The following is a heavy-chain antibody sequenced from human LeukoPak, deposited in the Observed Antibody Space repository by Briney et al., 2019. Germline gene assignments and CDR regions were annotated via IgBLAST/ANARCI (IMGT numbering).Heavy chain of an antibody. CDR3: ATEAPGSYRFDN. V-gene: IGHV1-46*01. D-gene: IGHD3-10*01. J-gene: IGHJ4*02. CDR1: GNIFTNYH. CDR2: VYTDGGTI. Sequence: GASVKVSCKASGNIFTNYHLHWVRLAPGRGLEWMGAVYTDGGTINHTRSFQDRATMTRAVSTRTVYMELSSLNSEDAAVCYCATEAPGSYRFDNWGQGILVTVSS.